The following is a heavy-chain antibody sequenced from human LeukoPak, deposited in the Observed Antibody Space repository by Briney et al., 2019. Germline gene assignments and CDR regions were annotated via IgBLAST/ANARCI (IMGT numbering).Heavy chain of an antibody. CDR2: MNPNSGNT. D-gene: IGHD4-23*01. V-gene: IGHV1-8*02. Sequence: ASVKVSCKASGGTFSSYAISWVRQAPGQGLEWLGWMNPNSGNTGYEQKFQGRVTMTRNTSISTAYMELSSLRSDDTAVYFCARDYGGNSGWFDPWGQGTLVTVSS. CDR1: GGTFSSYA. CDR3: ARDYGGNSGWFDP. J-gene: IGHJ5*02.